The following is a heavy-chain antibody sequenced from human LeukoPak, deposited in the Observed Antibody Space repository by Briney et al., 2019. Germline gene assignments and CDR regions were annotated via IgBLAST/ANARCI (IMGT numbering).Heavy chain of an antibody. J-gene: IGHJ4*02. V-gene: IGHV4-39*01. CDR3: ARQIGAPGFDY. Sequence: SETLSLTCTVSGGSISSSNYYWGWIRQPPGKGLEWIGSIYQSGNTYYNPSLKSRVTIFVDTAKNQFSLRLNSVTAADTAVYYYARQIGAPGFDYWGQGTLVTVSS. CDR1: GGSISSSNYY. CDR2: IYQSGNT. D-gene: IGHD3-10*01.